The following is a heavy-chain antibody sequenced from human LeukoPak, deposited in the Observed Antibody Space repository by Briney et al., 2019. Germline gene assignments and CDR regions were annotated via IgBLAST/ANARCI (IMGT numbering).Heavy chain of an antibody. CDR1: GGSISSGSYY. V-gene: IGHV4-61*02. Sequence: SQTLSLTCTVSGGSISSGSYYWSWIRQPAGKGLEWIGRIYTSGSTNYNPSLKSRVTISVDTSKNQFSLKLSSVTAADTAVYYCARGAERDYHDSSGYYYDPNFDYWGQGTLVTVSS. CDR3: ARGAERDYHDSSGYYYDPNFDY. CDR2: IYTSGST. J-gene: IGHJ4*02. D-gene: IGHD3-22*01.